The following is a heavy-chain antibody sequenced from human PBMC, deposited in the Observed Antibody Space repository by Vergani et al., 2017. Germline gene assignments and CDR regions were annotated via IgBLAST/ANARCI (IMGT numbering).Heavy chain of an antibody. CDR2: ISGSGGST. V-gene: IGHV3-23*01. D-gene: IGHD6-19*01. Sequence: EVQLLESGGGLVQPGGSLRLSCAASGFTFSSYAMSWVRQAPGKGLEWVSAISGSGGSTYHADSVKGRFTISRDNSKNTLYLQMNSLRAEDTAFYYCAKDGTQWLTYFDSWGQGTLVTVSS. CDR3: AKDGTQWLTYFDS. J-gene: IGHJ4*02. CDR1: GFTFSSYA.